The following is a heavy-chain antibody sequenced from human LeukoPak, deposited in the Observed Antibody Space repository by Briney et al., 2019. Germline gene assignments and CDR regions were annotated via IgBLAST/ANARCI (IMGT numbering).Heavy chain of an antibody. J-gene: IGHJ4*02. Sequence: GGSLRLSCAASGFTFSSHWMSWVRQAPGKGLEWVASIRPDGSEEYYMDSVKGRFTITRYNANNSLHLQMNSLRAEDTAVYYCARLLGTVTTYDYWGQGTLVTVSS. D-gene: IGHD1-7*01. CDR2: IRPDGSEE. CDR3: ARLLGTVTTYDY. CDR1: GFTFSSHW. V-gene: IGHV3-7*01.